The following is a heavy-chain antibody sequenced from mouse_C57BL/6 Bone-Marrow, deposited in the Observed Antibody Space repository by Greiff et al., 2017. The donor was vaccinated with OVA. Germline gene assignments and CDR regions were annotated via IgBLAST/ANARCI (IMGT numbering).Heavy chain of an antibody. V-gene: IGHV1-85*01. D-gene: IGHD1-1*01. CDR1: GYTFTNYD. CDR2: IFPGDGST. Sequence: QVQLQQSGAELVKPGASVKLSCKASGYTFTNYDINWVRQRPEQGLGIGWIFPGDGSTKYNETFKGKATLTTDKYSSTANMQLSRLTSEDSAVYFCARSPADGRSWYLDVWGAGTTVTVSS. CDR3: ARSPADGRSWYLDV. J-gene: IGHJ1*01.